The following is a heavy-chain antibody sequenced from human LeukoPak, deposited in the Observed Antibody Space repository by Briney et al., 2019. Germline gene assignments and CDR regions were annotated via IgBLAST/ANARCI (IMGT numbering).Heavy chain of an antibody. V-gene: IGHV1-2*02. J-gene: IGHJ3*02. CDR1: GYTFTGYY. D-gene: IGHD1/OR15-1a*01. Sequence: EASVKVSCKASGYTFTGYYMHWVRQAPGQGLEWMGWINPNSGGTNYAQKFQGRVTMTRDTSISTAYMELSRLRSDDTAVYYCAREPLEQRDRDAFDIWGQGTMVTVSS. CDR2: INPNSGGT. CDR3: AREPLEQRDRDAFDI.